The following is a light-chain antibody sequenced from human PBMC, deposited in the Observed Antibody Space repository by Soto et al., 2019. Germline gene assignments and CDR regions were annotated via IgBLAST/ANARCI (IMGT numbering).Light chain of an antibody. CDR1: SSNIGGNS. Sequence: QSVLTQPPSVSAGPGQKVTSSCSGSSSNIGGNSVSWYQQLPGTAPKLLIYDDDKRPSGIPDRFSGSKSGTSATLGITGFQTGDEADYYCGSWDSSLSAYVFATGTKVTVL. CDR3: GSWDSSLSAYV. CDR2: DDD. J-gene: IGLJ1*01. V-gene: IGLV1-51*01.